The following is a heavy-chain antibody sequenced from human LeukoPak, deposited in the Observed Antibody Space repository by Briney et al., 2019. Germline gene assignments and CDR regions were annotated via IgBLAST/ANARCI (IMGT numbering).Heavy chain of an antibody. Sequence: EGSLRLSCAASGFTFSSYSMNWVRHAPGKGLEGVSYISSSSSTIYYADSVKGRFTISRDNAKNSLYLQMNSLRAEDTAVYYCARDLGYDYVWGSLDDAFDIWGQGTMVTVSS. CDR2: ISSSSSTI. D-gene: IGHD3-16*01. V-gene: IGHV3-48*01. CDR1: GFTFSSYS. CDR3: ARDLGYDYVWGSLDDAFDI. J-gene: IGHJ3*02.